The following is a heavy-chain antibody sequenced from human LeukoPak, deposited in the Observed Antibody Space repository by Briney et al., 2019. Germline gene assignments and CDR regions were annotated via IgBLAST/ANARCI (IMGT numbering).Heavy chain of an antibody. CDR1: GFTYSSYG. CDR2: ISYDGSNK. J-gene: IGHJ4*02. Sequence: GRSLTLSCAATGFTYSSYGMHWVRQAPAKGLEWVAVISYDGSNKYYADSVKGRFTISRDNSKNTLYLQMHRLRAEETAVYYCAKDRNCYGSGSYYMGFDYWGQGTLVTVSS. V-gene: IGHV3-30*18. D-gene: IGHD3-10*01. CDR3: AKDRNCYGSGSYYMGFDY.